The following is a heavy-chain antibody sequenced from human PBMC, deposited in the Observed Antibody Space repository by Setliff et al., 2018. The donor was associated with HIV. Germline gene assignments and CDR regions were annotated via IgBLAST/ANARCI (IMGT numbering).Heavy chain of an antibody. D-gene: IGHD1-1*01. CDR1: GLSLSTSGVG. CDR2: IYWNNNK. V-gene: IGHV2-5*01. Sequence: SGPTLVNPTQPLTLACTFSGLSLSTSGVGVGWIRQSPGKALEWLAFIYWNNNKHYSTSLKSRLTVTKDTSKNRVVFTMTNMDPVDTATYYCAYSGRQLRGPYFDFWGQGTPVTVSS. J-gene: IGHJ4*02. CDR3: AYSGRQLRGPYFDF.